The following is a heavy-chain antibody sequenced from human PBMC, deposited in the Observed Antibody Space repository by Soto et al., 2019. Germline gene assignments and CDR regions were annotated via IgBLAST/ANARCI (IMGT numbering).Heavy chain of an antibody. J-gene: IGHJ4*02. D-gene: IGHD3-10*01. V-gene: IGHV4-31*03. CDR2: IYYSGST. CDR1: SGSISSGGYY. CDR3: AGDQSYYGSGSSGYFDY. Sequence: QVQLQESGPGLVKPSQTLSLTCIVSSGSISSGGYYWSWIRQHPGKGLEWIGYIYYSGSTYYNPSLRSRFTISVDTSQNQFSPQLSSVTAADTAVYYCAGDQSYYGSGSSGYFDYWGQGTLVTVSS.